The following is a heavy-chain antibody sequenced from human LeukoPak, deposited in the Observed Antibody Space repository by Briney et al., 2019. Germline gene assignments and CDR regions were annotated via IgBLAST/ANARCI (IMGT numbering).Heavy chain of an antibody. J-gene: IGHJ4*02. D-gene: IGHD2-15*01. CDR1: GFTFNKSG. CDR3: AKTDIGLVVAGTLDS. V-gene: IGHV3-23*01. CDR2: IGGSDGRT. Sequence: PGGSLRLSCAASGFTFNKSGIIRVRQAPGKGLEWASSIGGSDGRTYYADSVKGRFTASRDNTKNTLYLQLDSLRVEDTGLYYCAKTDIGLVVAGTLDSWGQGTQVTVFS.